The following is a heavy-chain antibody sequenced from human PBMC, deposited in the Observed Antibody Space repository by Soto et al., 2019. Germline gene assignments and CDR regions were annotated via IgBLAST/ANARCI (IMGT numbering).Heavy chain of an antibody. V-gene: IGHV4-31*03. Sequence: QVQLQESGPGLVKPSQTLSLTCTVSGGSISSGGYYWSWIRQHPGKGLEWIGYIYYSGSTYYNPSLESRVTISVDTSKNQFSLKLSSVTAADTAVYYCARGDYYHLAYGMDVWGQGTTVTVSS. J-gene: IGHJ6*02. D-gene: IGHD3-22*01. CDR3: ARGDYYHLAYGMDV. CDR1: GGSISSGGYY. CDR2: IYYSGST.